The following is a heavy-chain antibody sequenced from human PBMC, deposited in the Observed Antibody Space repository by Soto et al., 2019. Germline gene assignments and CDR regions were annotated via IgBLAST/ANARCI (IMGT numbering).Heavy chain of an antibody. CDR1: GYTLTELS. D-gene: IGHD3-10*01. CDR2: FDPEDGET. CDR3: ATAATMVRGVIILMYYFDY. V-gene: IGHV1-24*01. Sequence: SVKVACKVSGYTLTELSMHWVRQAPGKGLEWMGGFDPEDGETIYAQKFQGRVTMTEDTSTDTAYMELSSLRSEDTAVYYCATAATMVRGVIILMYYFDYWGQGTLVTVSS. J-gene: IGHJ4*02.